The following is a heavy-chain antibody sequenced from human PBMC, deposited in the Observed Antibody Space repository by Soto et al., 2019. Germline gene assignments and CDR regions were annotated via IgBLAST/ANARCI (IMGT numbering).Heavy chain of an antibody. V-gene: IGHV4-4*02. CDR1: HFSVTNNKY. Sequence: QVLLQESGPGLVKPSGTLSLTCTVSHFSVTNNKYWSWVRQSPGKPLEWIGEIYHSGTTYYNPSLSSRSSRSMDKSKSLFSLILPSATAAATAVYYCARVSRYCTDSGCSIMRDAFDVWGQGPLVTVSS. J-gene: IGHJ3*01. D-gene: IGHD2-8*02. CDR2: IYHSGTT. CDR3: ARVSRYCTDSGCSIMRDAFDV.